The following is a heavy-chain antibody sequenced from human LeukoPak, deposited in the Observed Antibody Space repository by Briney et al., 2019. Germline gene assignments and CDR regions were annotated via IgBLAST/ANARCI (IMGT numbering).Heavy chain of an antibody. CDR3: ARDQNWDPSNYFDY. CDR1: GFTFSSYS. CDR2: ISSSSSYI. D-gene: IGHD7-27*01. V-gene: IGHV3-21*01. J-gene: IGHJ4*02. Sequence: GGSLRLSCAASGFTFSSYSMNWVRQAPGKGLEWVSSISSSSSYIYYADSVKGRFTISRDNAKNSLYLQMSSLRAEDTAVYYCARDQNWDPSNYFDYWGQGTLVTVSS.